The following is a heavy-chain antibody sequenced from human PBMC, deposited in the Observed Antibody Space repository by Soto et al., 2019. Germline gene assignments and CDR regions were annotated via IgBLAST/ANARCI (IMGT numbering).Heavy chain of an antibody. V-gene: IGHV1-69*06. J-gene: IGHJ6*01. Sequence: SVNVSCKASGCTFSSYAISWVRQAPGQGPEWMGGIIPIFGTANYAQKFQGRVTITADKSTSTAYMELSSLRSEDTAVYYCARGKPYYYGSGSYHSNHYGMEVWGQGTTVNVSS. CDR2: IIPIFGTA. D-gene: IGHD3-10*01. CDR1: GCTFSSYA. CDR3: ARGKPYYYGSGSYHSNHYGMEV.